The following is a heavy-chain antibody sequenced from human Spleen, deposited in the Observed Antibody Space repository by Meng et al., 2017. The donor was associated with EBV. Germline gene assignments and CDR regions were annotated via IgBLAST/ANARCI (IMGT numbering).Heavy chain of an antibody. D-gene: IGHD1-26*01. Sequence: QVYLVQSGGEVKKPGASVKVSCKASGYTFTSYYIHWVRQAPGQGLEWMGMISPAGGTTTYAQKFQGRVTMTRDTSTSTVYMELSSLRSEDTAVFYCARAASGSYPLWGQGTLVTVSS. CDR3: ARAASGSYPL. J-gene: IGHJ4*02. CDR1: GYTFTSYY. CDR2: ISPAGGTT. V-gene: IGHV1-46*01.